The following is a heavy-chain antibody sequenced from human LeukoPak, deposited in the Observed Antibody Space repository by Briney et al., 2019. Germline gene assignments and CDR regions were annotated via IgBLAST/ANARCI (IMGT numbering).Heavy chain of an antibody. V-gene: IGHV1-8*03. CDR1: GHTFTSYD. Sequence: ASVKVSCKASGHTFTSYDINWVRQATGQGLEWMAYMNPNSGNTGYAQTFQGRVTITWNTSINTAYMELSSLRSDDTALYYCAREGFDVWGQGTVVTVSS. CDR2: MNPNSGNT. CDR3: AREGFDV. J-gene: IGHJ3*01.